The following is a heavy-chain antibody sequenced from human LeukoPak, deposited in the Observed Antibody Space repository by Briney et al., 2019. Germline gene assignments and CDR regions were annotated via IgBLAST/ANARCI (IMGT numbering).Heavy chain of an antibody. J-gene: IGHJ6*02. CDR1: GGPFSSYA. D-gene: IGHD3-10*01. Sequence: GASVKVSCKASGGPFSSYAISWVRLAPGQGLEWMGRIIPILGIANYAQKFQGRVTITADKSTSTAYMELSSLRSEDTAVYYCARDLYGSGSYLYYYYGMDVSGQGTTVTVSS. CDR3: ARDLYGSGSYLYYYYGMDV. CDR2: IIPILGIA. V-gene: IGHV1-69*04.